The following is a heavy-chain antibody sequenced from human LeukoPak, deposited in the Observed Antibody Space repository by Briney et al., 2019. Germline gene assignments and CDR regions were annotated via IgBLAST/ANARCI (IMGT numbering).Heavy chain of an antibody. V-gene: IGHV3-30*02. CDR3: AKIGYCSSASCLGDTFEI. J-gene: IGHJ3*02. Sequence: GGSLRLSCAASGFIFSNYGMHSVRQAPGKGLEWVAFIQYDGSNKYYVDSVKGRFIISRDNSKNTLYLQMNSLRPDDTAVYYCAKIGYCSSASCLGDTFEIWGRGTMVTVSS. CDR2: IQYDGSNK. D-gene: IGHD2-2*01. CDR1: GFIFSNYG.